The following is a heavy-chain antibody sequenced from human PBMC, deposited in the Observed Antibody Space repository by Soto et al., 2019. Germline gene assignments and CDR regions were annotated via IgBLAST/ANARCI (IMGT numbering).Heavy chain of an antibody. Sequence: QVQLVQSGAEVKKPGSSVKVSCKASGGTFSSYTISWVRQAPGQGLEWMGRIIPILGIANYAQKFRGRVTITAHKCMSTAHVVRSSLRSEETAVNYCATSEGGYGDWGQVTVVTVS. CDR2: IIPILGIA. CDR3: ATSEGGYGD. V-gene: IGHV1-69*02. CDR1: GGTFSSYT. D-gene: IGHD5-12*01. J-gene: IGHJ1*01.